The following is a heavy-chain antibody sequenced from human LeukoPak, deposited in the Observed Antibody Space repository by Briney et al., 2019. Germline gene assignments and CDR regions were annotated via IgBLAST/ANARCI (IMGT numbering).Heavy chain of an antibody. CDR3: ARGPAFDY. V-gene: IGHV4-59*01. CDR2: IFYSGST. J-gene: IGHJ4*02. CDR1: GGSLTNYY. Sequence: SETLSLTCTVSGGSLTNYYRSWIRQPPGKGLEWIGYIFYSGSTKYNPSLKSPVTISLDTSKNHFSLRLSSVTPADTAVYFCARGPAFDYWGQGTLVTVSS.